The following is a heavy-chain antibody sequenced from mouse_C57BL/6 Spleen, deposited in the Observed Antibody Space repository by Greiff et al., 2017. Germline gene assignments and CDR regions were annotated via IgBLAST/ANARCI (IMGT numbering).Heavy chain of an antibody. D-gene: IGHD1-1*01. CDR2: IYPGDGDT. V-gene: IGHV1-82*01. Sequence: VKLQESGPELVKPGASVKISCKASGYAFSSSWMNWVKQRPGKGLEWIGRIYPGDGDTNYNGKFKGKATLTADKSSSTAYMQLSSLTSEDSAVYFCARGEHYYGSGAMDYWGQGTSVTVSS. J-gene: IGHJ4*01. CDR1: GYAFSSSW. CDR3: ARGEHYYGSGAMDY.